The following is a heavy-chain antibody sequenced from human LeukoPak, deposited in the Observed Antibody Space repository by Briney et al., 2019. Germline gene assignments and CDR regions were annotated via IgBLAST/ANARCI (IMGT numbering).Heavy chain of an antibody. CDR1: GYTFTSYG. Sequence: ASVKVSCKASGYTFTSYGISWLRQAPGQGLEWMGWISAYNGNTNYAQKLQGRVTMTTDTSSSTAYMELRSLRSDDTAVYYCARDQEYQLPLSLYYYGMDVWGQGTTVTVSS. CDR3: ARDQEYQLPLSLYYYGMDV. J-gene: IGHJ6*02. CDR2: ISAYNGNT. V-gene: IGHV1-18*01. D-gene: IGHD2-2*01.